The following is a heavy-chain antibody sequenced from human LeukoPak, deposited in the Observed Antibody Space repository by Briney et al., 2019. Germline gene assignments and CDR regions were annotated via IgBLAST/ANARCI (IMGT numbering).Heavy chain of an antibody. D-gene: IGHD1-7*01. CDR1: GFTFSSYN. Sequence: GGSLRLSCAASGFTFSSYNMNWVRQAPGEGLEWVSSISSSSDYTYYADSVKGRFTISRDNAKSSLFLQMNSLRAEDTAVYYCARGGGVTGTTIQYWGQGTLVTVSS. CDR3: ARGGGVTGTTIQY. J-gene: IGHJ4*02. CDR2: ISSSSDYT. V-gene: IGHV3-21*01.